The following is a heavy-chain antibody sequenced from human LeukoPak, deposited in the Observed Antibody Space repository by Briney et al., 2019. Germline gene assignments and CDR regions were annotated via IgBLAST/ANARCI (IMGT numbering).Heavy chain of an antibody. Sequence: ASVKVSCKASGYSFTSFGMNWVRQAPGQGLEWLGWINTNTGNPTYGQGFTGRFVFSLDTSVSTAYLQISSLKAEDTAVYYCASASSSAVYYYYYMDVWGKGTTVTVSS. J-gene: IGHJ6*03. D-gene: IGHD3-10*01. CDR2: INTNTGNP. CDR1: GYSFTSFG. V-gene: IGHV7-4-1*02. CDR3: ASASSSAVYYYYYMDV.